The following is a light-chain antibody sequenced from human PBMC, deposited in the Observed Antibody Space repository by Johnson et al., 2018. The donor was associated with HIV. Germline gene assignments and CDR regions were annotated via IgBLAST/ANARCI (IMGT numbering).Light chain of an antibody. CDR1: SSNIGNNY. CDR2: ESN. V-gene: IGLV1-51*02. CDR3: GTWDSSLRAYV. Sequence: QSVLTQPPSVSAAPGQKVTISCSGSSSNIGNNYVSWYQQLPGTAPKLLIYESNKRPSGIPARFAGSKSCTSATLGITGLQTGDEADYYCGTWDSSLRAYVFGTGTKVTVL. J-gene: IGLJ1*01.